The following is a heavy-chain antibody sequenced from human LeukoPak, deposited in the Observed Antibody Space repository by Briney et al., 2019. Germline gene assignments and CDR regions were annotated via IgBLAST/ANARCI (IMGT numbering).Heavy chain of an antibody. CDR2: IRSTSRYI. V-gene: IGHV3-21*01. D-gene: IGHD4-17*01. J-gene: IGHJ3*02. Sequence: GGALRHSSAHPRFTPSSDTMNWVPQAPGKRVWWVSPIRSTSRYIYYADSVKGRFTISRENAKNSLYLQMNSLRAEDTAVYYCARVLATVTTYGGGFDIWGQGTMVTVSS. CDR3: ARVLATVTTYGGGFDI. CDR1: RFTPSSDT.